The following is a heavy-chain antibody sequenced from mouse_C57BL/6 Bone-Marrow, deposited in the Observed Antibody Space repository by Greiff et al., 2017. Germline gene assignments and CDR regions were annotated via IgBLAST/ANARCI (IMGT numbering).Heavy chain of an antibody. D-gene: IGHD2-3*01. CDR2: IDPENGDT. Sequence: VQLQQSGAELVRPGASVKLSCTASGFNIKDDYMHWVKQRPEQGLEWIGWIDPENGDTEYASKFQGKATITADTSSNTAYLQLSSLTSEDTAVYYCTTMMFDYWGQGTTHTVSS. CDR3: TTMMFDY. V-gene: IGHV14-4*01. J-gene: IGHJ2*01. CDR1: GFNIKDDY.